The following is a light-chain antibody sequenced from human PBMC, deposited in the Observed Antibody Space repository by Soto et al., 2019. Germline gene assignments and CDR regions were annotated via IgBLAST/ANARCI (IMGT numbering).Light chain of an antibody. J-gene: IGKJ1*01. V-gene: IGKV1-39*01. CDR2: AAS. Sequence: DIQMTQSPSSLSASVGDRVTISCRASERIRSYLNWYQQKPGNAPKLLIYAASTLQSGIPSRFSGSGSGTDFIFTFTSLQPEDFATYFCQQSYNAPPTVGQGTKVEI. CDR3: QQSYNAPPT. CDR1: ERIRSY.